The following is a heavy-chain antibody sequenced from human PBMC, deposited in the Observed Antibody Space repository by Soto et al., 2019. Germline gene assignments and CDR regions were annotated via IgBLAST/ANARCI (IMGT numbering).Heavy chain of an antibody. J-gene: IGHJ4*02. CDR3: ARDEVQIWSYVGSFDY. D-gene: IGHD5-18*01. Sequence: QVQLVESGGGVVQPGRSLRLSCAASGFTFSNYGIHWVRQAPGKGLEWVALIWSDNKDYYGGSVKGRFTVSRDNAKNTVDLQMDSLGVEDTGVYYCARDEVQIWSYVGSFDYWGQGALVIVSS. V-gene: IGHV3-33*01. CDR1: GFTFSNYG. CDR2: IWSDNKD.